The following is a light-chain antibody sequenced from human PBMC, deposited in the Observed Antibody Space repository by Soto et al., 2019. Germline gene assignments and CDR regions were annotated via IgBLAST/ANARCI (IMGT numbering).Light chain of an antibody. J-gene: IGKJ1*01. Sequence: IQMTQSASSLSASVCDIFTITCRASQSISGYLNWYQKKSGQAPTLLIYAASNLQSGVPSRFRGSRSGTEFTLTVSSLQPADFATYYCLQDHDDSWTFGQGTKVDIK. CDR3: LQDHDDSWT. V-gene: IGKV1-6*01. CDR2: AAS. CDR1: QSISGY.